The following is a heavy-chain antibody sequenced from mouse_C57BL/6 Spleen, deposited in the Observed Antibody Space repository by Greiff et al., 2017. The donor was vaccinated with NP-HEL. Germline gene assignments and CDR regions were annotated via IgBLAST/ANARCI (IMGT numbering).Heavy chain of an antibody. CDR1: GYSFTGYY. CDR3: ARGITTVVAPFAY. CDR2: INPSTGGT. J-gene: IGHJ3*01. Sequence: EVQVVESGPELVKPGASVKISCKASGYSFTGYYMNWVKQSPEKSLEWIGEINPSTGGTTYNQKFKAKATLTVDKSSSTAYMQLKSLTSEDSAVYYCARGITTVVAPFAYWGQGTLVTVSA. D-gene: IGHD1-1*01. V-gene: IGHV1-42*01.